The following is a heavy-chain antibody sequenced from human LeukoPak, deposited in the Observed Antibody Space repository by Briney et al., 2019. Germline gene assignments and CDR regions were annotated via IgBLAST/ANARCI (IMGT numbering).Heavy chain of an antibody. CDR3: AREAEAKYSNYVDY. D-gene: IGHD4-11*01. V-gene: IGHV4-39*07. CDR2: IYYSGST. CDR1: GGSISSSSYY. Sequence: SETLSLTCTVSGGSISSSSYYWGWIRQPPGKGLEWIGSIYYSGSTYYNPSLKSRVTISVDTSKNQFSLKLSSVTAADTAVYYCAREAEAKYSNYVDYWGQGTLVTVSS. J-gene: IGHJ4*02.